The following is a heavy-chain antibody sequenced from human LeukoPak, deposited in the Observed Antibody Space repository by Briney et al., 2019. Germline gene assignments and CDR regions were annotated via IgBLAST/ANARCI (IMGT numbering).Heavy chain of an antibody. D-gene: IGHD2-15*01. CDR3: AREDSPGGYYFDY. CDR1: GGTFSSYA. CDR2: IIPIFGTA. J-gene: IGHJ4*02. Sequence: SVKVSCKASGGTFSSYAISWVRQAPGQGLEWMGGIIPIFGTANYAQKFQGRVTMTRDTSISTAYMELSRLRSDDTAVYYCAREDSPGGYYFDYWGQGTLVTVSS. V-gene: IGHV1-69*05.